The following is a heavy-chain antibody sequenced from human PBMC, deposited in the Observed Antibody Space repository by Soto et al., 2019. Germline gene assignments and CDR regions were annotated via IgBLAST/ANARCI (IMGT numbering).Heavy chain of an antibody. D-gene: IGHD1-26*01. CDR1: GFTFSSYA. CDR3: VKGRRWELPLDY. J-gene: IGHJ4*02. CDR2: ISDSGGYT. Sequence: EVQLLESGGGLVQPGGSLRLSCAASGFTFSSYAMTWVRQAPGKGLEWVSAISDSGGYTYYADSLKGRFTISRDISKNTLYLQMNSLRVEDTAVYYCVKGRRWELPLDYWGQGTLVTVSS. V-gene: IGHV3-23*01.